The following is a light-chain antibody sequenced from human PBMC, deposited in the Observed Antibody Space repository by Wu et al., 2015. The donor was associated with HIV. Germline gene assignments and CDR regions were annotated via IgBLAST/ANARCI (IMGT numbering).Light chain of an antibody. CDR3: QQTYDTPRS. J-gene: IGKJ1*01. CDR1: QSVSIY. CDR2: AAS. Sequence: DIQMTQSPSSLSASVGDRVSITCRASQSVSIYLNWYQQKPGKAPKLLIYAASSLQSGVPSSFSASGSGTEFTLTISRLQPEDFASYYCQQTYDTPRSFGQGTKVEIK. V-gene: IGKV1-39*01.